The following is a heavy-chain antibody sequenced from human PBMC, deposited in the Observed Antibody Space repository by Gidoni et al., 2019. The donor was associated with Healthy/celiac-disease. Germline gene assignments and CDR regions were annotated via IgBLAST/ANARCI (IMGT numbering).Heavy chain of an antibody. CDR3: AKDSDFWSGYLSLQRPEY. J-gene: IGHJ4*02. D-gene: IGHD3-3*01. CDR2: ISYDGSNK. V-gene: IGHV3-30*18. CDR1: GFTFSSSG. Sequence: QVQLVESGGGVVQPGRSLRLPCAASGFTFSSSGLHWVRQAQGKGLEWVAVISYDGSNKYYADSVKGRFTISRDNSKNTLYLQMNSLRAEDTAVYYCAKDSDFWSGYLSLQRPEYWGQGTLVTVSS.